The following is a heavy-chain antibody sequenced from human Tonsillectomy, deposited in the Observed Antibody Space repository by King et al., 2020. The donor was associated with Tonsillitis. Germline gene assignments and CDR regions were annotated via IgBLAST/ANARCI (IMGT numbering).Heavy chain of an antibody. Sequence: VQLQESGPGLVKPSETLSLTCTVSGGSISSYYWSWIRQPPGKGLEWIGYIYYSGSTNYNPSLKSRVTISVDTSKNQFSLKLSAVTAADTAVYYCARHEEMAFYYGMDVWGQGTTVTVSS. CDR1: GGSISSYY. J-gene: IGHJ6*02. CDR3: ARHEEMAFYYGMDV. D-gene: IGHD5-24*01. CDR2: IYYSGST. V-gene: IGHV4-59*08.